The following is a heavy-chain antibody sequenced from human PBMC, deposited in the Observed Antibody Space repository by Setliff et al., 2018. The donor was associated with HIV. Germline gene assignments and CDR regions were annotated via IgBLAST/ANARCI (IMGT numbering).Heavy chain of an antibody. CDR3: AREGRGRAVGGT. CDR2: IYHSGST. J-gene: IGHJ5*02. V-gene: IGHV4-38-2*02. Sequence: PSETLSLTCTVSGYSISSGYYWGWIRQPPGKGLEWIGNIYHSGSTYYNPSLKSRVTISVDTSKNQFSLKLTSVTAADTAVYYCAREGRGRAVGGTWGQGILVTVS. D-gene: IGHD3-16*01. CDR1: GYSISSGYY.